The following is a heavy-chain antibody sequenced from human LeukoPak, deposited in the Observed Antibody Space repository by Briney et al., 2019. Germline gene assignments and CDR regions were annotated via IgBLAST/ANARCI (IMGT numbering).Heavy chain of an antibody. V-gene: IGHV4-34*01. D-gene: IGHD1-7*01. J-gene: IGHJ5*02. CDR2: INHSGST. CDR1: GGSFSGYY. CDR3: ARALTGTKHRGNWFDP. Sequence: PSETLSLTCAVYGGSFSGYYWSWIRQPPGKGLEWIGEINHSGSTNYNPSLKSRVTISVDTSRNQFSLKLSSVTAADTAVYYCARALTGTKHRGNWFDPWGQGTLVTVSS.